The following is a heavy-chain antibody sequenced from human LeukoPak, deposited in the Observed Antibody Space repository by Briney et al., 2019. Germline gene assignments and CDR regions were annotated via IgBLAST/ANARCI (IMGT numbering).Heavy chain of an antibody. CDR3: ARGSNSSYSIGY. Sequence: GGSLRLSCAVSGFSFSSYGMHWVRQAPGKGLEWVAVIWYDGSNENYADSVKGRFTISRDNSKNTLYLQMNSLRAEDTAVYFCARGSNSSYSIGYWGQGTLATVSS. V-gene: IGHV3-33*01. J-gene: IGHJ4*02. CDR1: GFSFSSYG. CDR2: IWYDGSNE. D-gene: IGHD2/OR15-2a*01.